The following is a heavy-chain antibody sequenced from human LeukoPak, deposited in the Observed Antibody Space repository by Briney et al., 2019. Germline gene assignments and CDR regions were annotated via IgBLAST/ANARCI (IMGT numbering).Heavy chain of an antibody. CDR1: GSTFTGYY. CDR2: INPNSGGT. J-gene: IGHJ4*02. Sequence: ASVKVSCKASGSTFTGYYMHWVRQAPGQGLEWMGWINPNSGGTNYAQKFQGRVTMTRDTSISTAYMELSRLRSDDTAVYYCARDRADYYDSSGYCVWGQGTLVTVSS. V-gene: IGHV1-2*02. D-gene: IGHD3-22*01. CDR3: ARDRADYYDSSGYCV.